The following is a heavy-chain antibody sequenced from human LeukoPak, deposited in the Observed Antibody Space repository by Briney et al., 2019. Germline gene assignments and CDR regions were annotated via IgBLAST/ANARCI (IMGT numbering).Heavy chain of an antibody. CDR2: ISGSGGST. CDR3: AKSSYYDASGYYREYYFDS. Sequence: GGSLRLSCAASGFTVSSNYMSWVRQAPGKGLEWVSSISGSGGSTHYVDSVKGRFTISRDKTKNTLYLQMNSPRAEDTAVYYCAKSSYYDASGYYREYYFDSWGQGTLVTVSS. V-gene: IGHV3-23*01. J-gene: IGHJ4*02. CDR1: GFTVSSNY. D-gene: IGHD3-22*01.